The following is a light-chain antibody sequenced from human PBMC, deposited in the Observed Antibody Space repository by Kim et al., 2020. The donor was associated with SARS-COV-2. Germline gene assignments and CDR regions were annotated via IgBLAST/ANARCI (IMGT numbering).Light chain of an antibody. Sequence: DIQMTQSPSSLAASVGDRVTIACRASQSISTYLNWYQQKPGKAPKLLIYAASTLQSGVPSRFSGSGSGTDFTLTISSLQPEDFATYYCQQSHTTPWLTFGGGTKLEI. CDR1: QSISTY. CDR3: QQSHTTPWLT. J-gene: IGKJ4*01. V-gene: IGKV1-39*01. CDR2: AAS.